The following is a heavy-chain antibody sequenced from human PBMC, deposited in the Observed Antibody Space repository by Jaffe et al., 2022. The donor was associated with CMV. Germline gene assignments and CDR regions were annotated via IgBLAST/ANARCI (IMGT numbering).Heavy chain of an antibody. CDR2: ISGSGGST. CDR1: GFTFSSYA. CDR3: AKVGAVTMVRGVIITSFGMDV. V-gene: IGHV3-23*01. D-gene: IGHD3-10*01. Sequence: EVQLLESGGGLVQPGGSLRLSCAASGFTFSSYAMSWVRQAPGKGLEWVSAISGSGGSTYYADSVKGRFTISRDNSKNTLYLQMNSLRAEDTAVYYCAKVGAVTMVRGVIITSFGMDVWGQGTTVTVSS. J-gene: IGHJ6*02.